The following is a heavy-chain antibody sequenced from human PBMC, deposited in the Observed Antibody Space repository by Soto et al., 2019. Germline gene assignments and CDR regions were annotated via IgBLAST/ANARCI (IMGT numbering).Heavy chain of an antibody. CDR1: GFTFDDYA. D-gene: IGHD1-1*01. J-gene: IGHJ6*02. CDR3: AKDLRVNNPGCYYYYGMDV. V-gene: IGHV3-9*01. Sequence: GGSLRLSCAASGFTFDDYAMHWVRQAPGKGLEWVSGISWNSGSIGYADSVKGRFTISRDNAKNSLYLQMNSLRAEDTALYYCAKDLRVNNPGCYYYYGMDVWGQGTTVTVSS. CDR2: ISWNSGSI.